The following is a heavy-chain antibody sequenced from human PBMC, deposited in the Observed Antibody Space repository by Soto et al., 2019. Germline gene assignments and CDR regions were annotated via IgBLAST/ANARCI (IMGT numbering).Heavy chain of an antibody. Sequence: GGSLRLSCVASGFSFSDYSMTWVRQGPGRGLEWVATLTRTGTTFYADSVKGRFTISRDNSRNTLSLQMYSLRAEDTARYYCAKRAATVPTPGNYFDCWGQGTLVTSPQ. V-gene: IGHV3-23*01. J-gene: IGHJ4*02. CDR2: LTRTGTT. CDR1: GFSFSDYS. CDR3: AKRAATVPTPGNYFDC. D-gene: IGHD2-15*01.